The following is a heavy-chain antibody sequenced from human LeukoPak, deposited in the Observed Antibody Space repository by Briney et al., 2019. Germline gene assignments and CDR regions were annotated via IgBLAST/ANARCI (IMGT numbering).Heavy chain of an antibody. CDR1: GGSISSYY. Sequence: SETLSLTCTVSGGSISSYYWSWIRQPPGKGLEWIGYIYYSGSTNYNPSLKSRVTIPVDTSKNQFSLKLSSVTAADTAVYYCARGAMGATGAFDIWGQGTMVTVSS. CDR2: IYYSGST. D-gene: IGHD1-26*01. V-gene: IGHV4-59*01. J-gene: IGHJ3*02. CDR3: ARGAMGATGAFDI.